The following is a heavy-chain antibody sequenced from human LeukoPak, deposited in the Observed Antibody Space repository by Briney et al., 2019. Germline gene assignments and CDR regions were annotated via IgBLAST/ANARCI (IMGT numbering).Heavy chain of an antibody. J-gene: IGHJ4*02. CDR1: GLTFSSHG. CDR2: LTDSGGHT. CDR3: GRIGTVGATDF. V-gene: IGHV3-23*01. Sequence: GGSLRLSCAASGLTFSSHGMIWVRQAPGKGLEWISALTDSGGHTFYSDSVKGRFTISRDNPRNSLYLQMNSLRVEDTAIYYCGRIGTVGATDFWGQGTLVTVSS. D-gene: IGHD1-26*01.